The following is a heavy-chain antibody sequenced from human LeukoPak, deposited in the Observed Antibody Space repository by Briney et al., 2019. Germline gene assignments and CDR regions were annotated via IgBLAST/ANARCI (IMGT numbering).Heavy chain of an antibody. Sequence: GGSLRLSCAASGFTVSSNYMSWVRQAPGKGLEWVSVIYSGGSTYYADSVKGRFTISRDNSKNTLYLQMNSLRAEDTAVYYCARGYGVDFYGGTSPFDYWGQGTLVTVSS. CDR1: GFTVSSNY. CDR3: ARGYGVDFYGGTSPFDY. D-gene: IGHD4-23*01. J-gene: IGHJ4*02. V-gene: IGHV3-53*01. CDR2: IYSGGST.